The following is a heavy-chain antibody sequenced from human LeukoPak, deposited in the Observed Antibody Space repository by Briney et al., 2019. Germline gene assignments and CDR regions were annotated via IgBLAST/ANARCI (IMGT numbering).Heavy chain of an antibody. D-gene: IGHD2-2*01. J-gene: IGHJ4*02. CDR3: ARVGSWGSTSCNY. Sequence: GGSLRLSCAASGFTFSSYSMNWVRQAPGKGLEWVSSISSSSSYIYYADSVKGRFTISRDNAKNSLYLQMNSLRAEDTAVYYCARVGSWGSTSCNYWGQGTLVTVSS. V-gene: IGHV3-21*01. CDR1: GFTFSSYS. CDR2: ISSSSSYI.